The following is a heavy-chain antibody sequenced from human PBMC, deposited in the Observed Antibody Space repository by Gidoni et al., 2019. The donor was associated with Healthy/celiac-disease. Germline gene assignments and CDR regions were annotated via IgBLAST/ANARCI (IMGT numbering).Heavy chain of an antibody. J-gene: IGHJ2*01. CDR3: ARIQVDGGVPYWYFDL. V-gene: IGHV2-26*01. D-gene: IGHD4-17*01. Sequence: QVTLKASGPVLVKPTETLTLTCTVPGFSLSNARMGVSWIRQPPGKALEWLAHIFSNDEKSYSTSLKSRLTSSKDTSKSQVVLTMTNMDPVDTATYYCARIQVDGGVPYWYFDLWGRGTLVTVSS. CDR2: IFSNDEK. CDR1: GFSLSNARMG.